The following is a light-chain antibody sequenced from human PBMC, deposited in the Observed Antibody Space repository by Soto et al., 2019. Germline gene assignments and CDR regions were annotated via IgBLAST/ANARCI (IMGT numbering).Light chain of an antibody. CDR3: QQLNSYPRYT. Sequence: DIQMTQSPPSLSASVGDRVTITCRASQDVSNDLGWFQQKPGKAPKRLIFGASNLESGVPSRFSGTGSGTEFILTITNLQPEDFATYYCQQLNSYPRYTFGQGTKLEIK. J-gene: IGKJ2*01. CDR1: QDVSND. V-gene: IGKV1-17*02. CDR2: GAS.